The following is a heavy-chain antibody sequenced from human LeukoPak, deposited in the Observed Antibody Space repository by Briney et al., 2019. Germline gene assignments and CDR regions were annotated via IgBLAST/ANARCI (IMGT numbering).Heavy chain of an antibody. V-gene: IGHV3-20*04. CDR2: INWNGGST. J-gene: IGHJ5*02. D-gene: IGHD2-2*01. CDR1: GFTFDDYG. Sequence: GGSLRLSCAASGFTFDDYGMSWVRQAPGKGLEWVSGINWNGGSTGYADSVKGRFTISRDNAKNSLYLQMNSLRAEDTALYYCARSGYCYSSTCYLGWFDPWGQGTLVTVSS. CDR3: ARSGYCYSSTCYLGWFDP.